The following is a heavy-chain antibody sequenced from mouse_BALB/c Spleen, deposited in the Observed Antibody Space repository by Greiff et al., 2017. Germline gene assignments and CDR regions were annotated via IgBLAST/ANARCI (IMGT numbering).Heavy chain of an antibody. V-gene: IGHV5-6*02. D-gene: IGHD2-10*01. CDR2: ISSGGSYT. CDR1: GFTFSSYG. CDR3: ARQPAYYGNYDYAMDY. Sequence: EVMLVESGGDLVKPGGSLKLSCAASGFTFSSYGMSWVRQTPDKRLEWVATISSGGSYTYYPDSVKGRFTISRDNAKNTLYLQMSSLKSEDTAMYYCARQPAYYGNYDYAMDYWGQGTSVTVSS. J-gene: IGHJ4*01.